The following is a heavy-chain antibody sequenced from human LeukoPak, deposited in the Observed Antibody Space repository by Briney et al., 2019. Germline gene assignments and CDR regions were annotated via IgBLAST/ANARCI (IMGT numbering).Heavy chain of an antibody. CDR1: GGSMSSSTYY. CDR2: IYYSGST. V-gene: IGHV4-39*01. J-gene: IGHJ4*02. CDR3: ARIQHLSSTSIDVRRPDY. D-gene: IGHD6-6*01. Sequence: SETLSLTCTDSGGSMSSSTYYWAWIRQPPGKGLEWIGSIYYSGSTYYNPSLKSRVTISVDTSKNQFSLRLISVTAADTAVYYCARIQHLSSTSIDVRRPDYWGQGTLVTVSS.